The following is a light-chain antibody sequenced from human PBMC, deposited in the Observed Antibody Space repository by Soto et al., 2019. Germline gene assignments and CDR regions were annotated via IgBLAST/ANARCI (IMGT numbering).Light chain of an antibody. CDR2: DVS. V-gene: IGLV2-11*01. CDR3: CSYADSSYV. CDR1: SSDVGGYKY. Sequence: QSALTQPRSVSGSPGQSVTISCTGTSSDVGGYKYVSWYQQHPDKAPKVMIYDVSERPSGVPDRFSGSKSGNTASLTISGLQAEDEADYYCCSYADSSYVFGTGTKLTVL. J-gene: IGLJ1*01.